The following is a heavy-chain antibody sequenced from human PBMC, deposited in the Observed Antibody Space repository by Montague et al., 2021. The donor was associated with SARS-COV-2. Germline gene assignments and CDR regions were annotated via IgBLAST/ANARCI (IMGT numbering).Heavy chain of an antibody. D-gene: IGHD5-24*01. CDR2: ISTSGDYT. V-gene: IGHV3-23*01. Sequence: SLRLSCAASGFIFRHYAMSWVRQAPGKGLEWVSGISTSGDYTYYADSLKGRFTISRDNSRNTLYLQMNSLRAEDTAIYYCAKDREMGYSADYWGQGTLVTVSS. CDR3: AKDREMGYSADY. J-gene: IGHJ4*02. CDR1: GFIFRHYA.